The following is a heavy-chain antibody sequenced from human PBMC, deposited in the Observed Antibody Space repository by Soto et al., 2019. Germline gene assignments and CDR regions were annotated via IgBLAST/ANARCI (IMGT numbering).Heavy chain of an antibody. Sequence: ASVKVSCKASGYTFTSCAIHWVRQAPGQRLEWMGWINAGNGNTKYSQKFQGRVTITRDTSASTAYMELSSLRSEDTAVYYCARGKSERDYYYYGMDVWGQGTTVTFSS. CDR3: ARGKSERDYYYYGMDV. D-gene: IGHD6-25*01. CDR1: GYTFTSCA. J-gene: IGHJ6*02. CDR2: INAGNGNT. V-gene: IGHV1-3*01.